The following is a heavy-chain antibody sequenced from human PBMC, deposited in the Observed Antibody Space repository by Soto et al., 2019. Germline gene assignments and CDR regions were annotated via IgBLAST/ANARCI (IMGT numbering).Heavy chain of an antibody. CDR2: IFHGGST. CDR1: DGSFSGYY. V-gene: IGHV4-34*12. Sequence: QVQLQQWGAGLLKPSETLSLTCAVYDGSFSGYYCSWIRQPPGKGLEWIGEIFHGGSTDYSPSLKSRVTISVDTSKNQFSLELSSVTAADTAVYYCARPHYDSNTFYSFFDYWGQGTLVTVSS. CDR3: ARPHYDSNTFYSFFDY. D-gene: IGHD3-22*01. J-gene: IGHJ4*02.